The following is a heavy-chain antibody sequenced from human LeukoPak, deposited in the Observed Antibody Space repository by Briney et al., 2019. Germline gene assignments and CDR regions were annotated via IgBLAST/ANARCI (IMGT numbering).Heavy chain of an antibody. CDR2: IYYSGSA. CDR3: ARVSGYDWESFYDY. D-gene: IGHD5-12*01. CDR1: GGSISSYY. Sequence: PSETLSLTCTVSGGSISSYYWSWIRQPPGKGLEWIGYIYYSGSANYNPSLRSRVTISVETSKNQFSLKLSSVTAADRAVYYCARVSGYDWESFYDYWGQGTLVTVSS. J-gene: IGHJ4*02. V-gene: IGHV4-59*01.